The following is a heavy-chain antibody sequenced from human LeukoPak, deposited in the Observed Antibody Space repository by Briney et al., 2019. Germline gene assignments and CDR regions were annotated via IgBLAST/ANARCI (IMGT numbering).Heavy chain of an antibody. D-gene: IGHD2-21*02. CDR2: IYYSGST. CDR1: GDSISSYY. J-gene: IGHJ3*02. CDR3: ARKVTRKGGDAFDI. Sequence: SETLSLTCTVSGDSISSYYWSWIRQPPGRGPEWIGYIYYSGSTNYNASPKSRVTISIDTSKNQFSLKLSSVTAADTAVYYCARKVTRKGGDAFDIWGQGTMVTVSS. V-gene: IGHV4-59*01.